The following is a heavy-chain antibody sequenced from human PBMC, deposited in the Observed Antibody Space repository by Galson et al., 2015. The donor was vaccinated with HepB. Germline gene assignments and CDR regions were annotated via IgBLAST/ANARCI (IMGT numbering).Heavy chain of an antibody. CDR3: TTDPDIVVVVAATPSVVDV. Sequence: SLRLSCAASGFTFSNAWMSWVRQAPGKGLEWVGRIKSKTDGGTTDYAAPVKGRFTISRDDSKNTLYLQMNSLKTEDTAVYYCTTDPDIVVVVAATPSVVDVWGQGTTVTVSS. CDR1: GFTFSNAW. CDR2: IKSKTDGGTT. J-gene: IGHJ6*02. V-gene: IGHV3-15*01. D-gene: IGHD2-15*01.